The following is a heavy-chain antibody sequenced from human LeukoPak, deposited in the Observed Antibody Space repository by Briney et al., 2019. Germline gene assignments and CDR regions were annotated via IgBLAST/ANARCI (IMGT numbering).Heavy chain of an antibody. CDR3: ARGRAILVGDTDAGDFFDY. Sequence: ASVKVSCKASGYTFTDYYMLWVRQVPGQGLEWMGWVNPKSGGTDYAQRFQGRVTMTRDTSINTAYIELSRLRSGDTAVYYCARGRAILVGDTDAGDFFDYWGQGTLVTVSS. V-gene: IGHV1-2*02. D-gene: IGHD1-26*01. CDR2: VNPKSGGT. CDR1: GYTFTDYY. J-gene: IGHJ4*02.